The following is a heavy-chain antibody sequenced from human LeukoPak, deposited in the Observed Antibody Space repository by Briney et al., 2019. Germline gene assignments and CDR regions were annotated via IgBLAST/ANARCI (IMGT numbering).Heavy chain of an antibody. V-gene: IGHV4-59*01. CDR1: GGSISSYY. Sequence: SETLSLTCTVSGGSISSYYWSWIRQPPGKGLEWIGYIYYSGSTNYNRSLKSRVTISVDTSKNQFSLKLSSVTAADTAVYYCASITWFGELFVDYWGQGTLVTVSS. D-gene: IGHD3-10*01. CDR2: IYYSGST. CDR3: ASITWFGELFVDY. J-gene: IGHJ4*02.